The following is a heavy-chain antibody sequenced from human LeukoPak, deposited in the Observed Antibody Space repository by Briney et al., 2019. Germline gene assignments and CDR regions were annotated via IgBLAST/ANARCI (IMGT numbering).Heavy chain of an antibody. D-gene: IGHD2-15*01. CDR2: INHSGST. CDR1: GGSFSGYY. Sequence: PSETLSLTCAVYGGSFSGYYWSWIRQPPGKGLEWIGEINHSGSTNYNPSLKSRVTISVDTSKNQFSLKLSSVTAADTAVYYCARDVVVVAAYNWFGPWGQGTLVTVSS. CDR3: ARDVVVVAAYNWFGP. J-gene: IGHJ5*02. V-gene: IGHV4-34*01.